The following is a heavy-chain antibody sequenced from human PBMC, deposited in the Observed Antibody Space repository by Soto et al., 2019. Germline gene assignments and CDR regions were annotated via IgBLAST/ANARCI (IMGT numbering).Heavy chain of an antibody. D-gene: IGHD3-10*01. Sequence: ASVKVSCKASGYTFTSYDINWVRQATGQGLEWMGWMNPNSGNTGYAQKFQGRVTMTRNTSISTAYMELSSLGSEDTAVYYCARGRGGSGSVDACGMDVWGQGTTVTVSS. J-gene: IGHJ6*02. CDR3: ARGRGGSGSVDACGMDV. CDR1: GYTFTSYD. CDR2: MNPNSGNT. V-gene: IGHV1-8*01.